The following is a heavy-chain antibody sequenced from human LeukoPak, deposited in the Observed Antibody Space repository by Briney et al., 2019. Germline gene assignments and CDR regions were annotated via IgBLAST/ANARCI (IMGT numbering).Heavy chain of an antibody. D-gene: IGHD1-26*01. J-gene: IGHJ5*02. CDR1: GFTFSSYA. CDR3: AKREWELPQYNWFDP. Sequence: GGSLRLSCAASGFTFSSYAMTWVRQAPGRGLEWVSGISGTGDSTDYADSVKGRFTISRDNSKNTVYLQMNSLRAEDTAVYYCAKREWELPQYNWFDPWGQGTLVTVSS. CDR2: ISGTGDST. V-gene: IGHV3-23*01.